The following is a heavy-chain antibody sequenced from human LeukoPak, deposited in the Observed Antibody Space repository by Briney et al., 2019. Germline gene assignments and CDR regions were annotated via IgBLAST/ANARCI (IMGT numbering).Heavy chain of an antibody. CDR2: ISYDGSNK. CDR3: AKDYYGSGSYSHFDY. Sequence: GGSLRLSCAASGFTFSTYGTHWVRQAPGKGLEWVAVISYDGSNKYYADSVKGRFTISRDNSKNTLYLQMNSLRAEDTAVYYCAKDYYGSGSYSHFDYWGQGTLVTVSS. D-gene: IGHD3-10*01. V-gene: IGHV3-30*18. CDR1: GFTFSTYG. J-gene: IGHJ4*02.